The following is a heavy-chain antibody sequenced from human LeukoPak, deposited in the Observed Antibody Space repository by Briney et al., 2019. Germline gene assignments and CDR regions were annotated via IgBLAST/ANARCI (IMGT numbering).Heavy chain of an antibody. Sequence: TGGSLRLSCAASGFTFSSYSMNWVRQAPGKGLEWVSSISSSSSYIYYADSVKGRFTISRDNAKNSLYLQMNSLRAEDTAVYYCARNLAVAGISADGIYWGQGTLVTVSS. CDR3: ARNLAVAGISADGIY. V-gene: IGHV3-21*01. J-gene: IGHJ4*02. CDR1: GFTFSSYS. D-gene: IGHD6-19*01. CDR2: ISSSSSYI.